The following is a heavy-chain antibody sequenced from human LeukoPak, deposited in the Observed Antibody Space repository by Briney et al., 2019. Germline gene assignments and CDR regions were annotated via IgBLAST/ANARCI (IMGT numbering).Heavy chain of an antibody. D-gene: IGHD2-2*01. CDR3: ARDRGPGVVVPAVKGGGNWFDP. Sequence: SETLSLTCTVSGGSISSSSYYWGWIRQPPGKGLEWIGSIYYSGSTYYNPSLKSRVTISVDTSKNQFSLKLSSVTAADTAVYYCARDRGPGVVVPAVKGGGNWFDPWGQGTLVTVSS. J-gene: IGHJ5*02. CDR1: GGSISSSSYY. CDR2: IYYSGST. V-gene: IGHV4-39*07.